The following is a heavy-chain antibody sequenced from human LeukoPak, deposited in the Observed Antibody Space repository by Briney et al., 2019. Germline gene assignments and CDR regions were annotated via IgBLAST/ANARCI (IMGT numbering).Heavy chain of an antibody. D-gene: IGHD1-1*01. CDR2: IVVGSGNT. CDR3: ASHARDNDY. Sequence: SVKVSCKASGFTFTSSAMQWVRQARGQRLEWIGWIVVGSGNTNYAQKFQGRVTMTRDTSTSTVYMELSSLRSEDTAVDYCASHARDNDYWGQGTLVTVSS. CDR1: GFTFTSSA. V-gene: IGHV1-58*02. J-gene: IGHJ4*02.